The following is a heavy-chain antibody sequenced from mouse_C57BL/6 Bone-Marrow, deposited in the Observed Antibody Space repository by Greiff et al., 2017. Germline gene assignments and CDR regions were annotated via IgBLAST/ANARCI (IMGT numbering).Heavy chain of an antibody. V-gene: IGHV2-9*01. J-gene: IGHJ4*01. D-gene: IGHD2-2*01. CDR2: IWGGGST. CDR1: GFSLTSYG. CDR3: ATRWLRRRDYAMDY. Sequence: QVQLKESGPGLVAPSQSLSLTCTVSGFSLTSYGVDWVRQPPGKGLECLGVIWGGGSTNYNSALISRLSISKDNSKSQVFLKMNSLHTDDTDMDYCATRWLRRRDYAMDYWGQGTSVTVSS.